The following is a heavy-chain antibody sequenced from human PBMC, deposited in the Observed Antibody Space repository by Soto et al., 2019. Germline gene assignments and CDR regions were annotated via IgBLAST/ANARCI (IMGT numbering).Heavy chain of an antibody. CDR3: VKDRNHYIVVVAVAIEGAFEI. V-gene: IGHV3-23*01. D-gene: IGHD2-2*02. CDR1: GLTFSTYA. J-gene: IGHJ3*02. Sequence: GGYLRLSCAASGLTFSTYAMSWVRQAPGKGLEWVSTISGGGGGTYYADSVKGRFTVSRDNSKNTLYLQMNSLRAEDTAVYFCVKDRNHYIVVVAVAIEGAFEIWGQGTMVTVSS. CDR2: ISGGGGGT.